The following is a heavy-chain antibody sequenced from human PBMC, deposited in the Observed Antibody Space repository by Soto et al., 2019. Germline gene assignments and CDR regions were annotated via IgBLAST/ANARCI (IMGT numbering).Heavy chain of an antibody. CDR3: ARDLRGDCYENYYYYGMDV. D-gene: IGHD2-21*02. V-gene: IGHV4-61*01. J-gene: IGHJ6*02. CDR2: IYYSGST. CDR1: GGSASSGSYY. Sequence: SETLSLTCTVSGGSASSGSYYWSWIRQPPGKGLEWIGYIYYSGSTNYNPSLKSRVTISVDTSKNQFSLKLSSVTAADTAVYYCARDLRGDCYENYYYYGMDVWGQGTTVTVSS.